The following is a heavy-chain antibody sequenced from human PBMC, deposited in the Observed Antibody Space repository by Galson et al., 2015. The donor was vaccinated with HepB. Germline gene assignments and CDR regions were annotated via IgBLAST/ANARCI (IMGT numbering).Heavy chain of an antibody. D-gene: IGHD3-22*01. Sequence: SVKVSCKASGYTFTSYDINWVRQATGQGLEWMGWMNPNSGNTGYAQRFQGRVTMTRNTSISTAYMEPSSLKSEDTAVYYCARMKYYYDSSGYRMRYFDYWGQGTLVTVSS. CDR2: MNPNSGNT. CDR3: ARMKYYYDSSGYRMRYFDY. J-gene: IGHJ4*02. V-gene: IGHV1-8*01. CDR1: GYTFTSYD.